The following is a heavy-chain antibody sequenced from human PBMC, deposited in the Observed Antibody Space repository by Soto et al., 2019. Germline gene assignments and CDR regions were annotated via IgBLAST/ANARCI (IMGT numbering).Heavy chain of an antibody. CDR3: AKRMAGGAAAGHYFDY. D-gene: IGHD6-13*01. J-gene: IGHJ4*02. CDR2: ISGSGGST. CDR1: GFTFSSYA. Sequence: PGGSLRLSCAASGFTFSSYAMSWVRQAPGKGLEWVSAISGSGGSTYYADSVKGRFTISRDNSKNTLYLQMNSLRAEDTAVYYCAKRMAGGAAAGHYFDYWGQGTLVTVSS. V-gene: IGHV3-23*01.